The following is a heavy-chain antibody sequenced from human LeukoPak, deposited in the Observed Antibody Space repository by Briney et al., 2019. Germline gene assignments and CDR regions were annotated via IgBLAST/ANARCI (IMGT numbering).Heavy chain of an antibody. CDR3: ARERYYYDTSGSDAFDI. V-gene: IGHV4-59*01. Sequence: SETLSLTCTVSGGSISGYYCSWIRQPPGKGLGWIGYIYYSGSTNYNPSLKSRVTISVDTSRNQFSLKLSSVTAADTAVYYCARERYYYDTSGSDAFDIWGQGTMVTVSS. CDR2: IYYSGST. D-gene: IGHD3-22*01. J-gene: IGHJ3*02. CDR1: GGSISGYY.